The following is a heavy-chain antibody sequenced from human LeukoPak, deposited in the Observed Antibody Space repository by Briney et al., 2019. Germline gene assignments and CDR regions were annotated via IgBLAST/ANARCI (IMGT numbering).Heavy chain of an antibody. V-gene: IGHV1-18*01. J-gene: IGHJ4*02. CDR1: GYTFTSYG. CDR2: ISAYNGNT. Sequence: ASVKVSCKASGYTFTSYGISWVRQAPGQGLEWMGWISAYNGNTNYAQKLQGRVTMTTDTSTSTAYMELRSLRSDDTAVYYCAREVVVVVVAIGEEYYFDYWGQGTLVTVSS. CDR3: AREVVVVVVAIGEEYYFDY. D-gene: IGHD2-15*01.